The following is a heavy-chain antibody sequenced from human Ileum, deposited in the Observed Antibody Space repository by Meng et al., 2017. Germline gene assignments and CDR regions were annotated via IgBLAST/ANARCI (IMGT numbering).Heavy chain of an antibody. Sequence: GGSRRPSWAASGASFSGMAVHWARQASGKGREWVGRVRGITKNYATSYAASVEGRFTISKDDSKNTAYLQMNRLKNEVTAGYFGTKTYSDEKSRDWFYDLWGHGTLVTVSS. CDR1: GASFSGMA. CDR2: VRGITKNYAT. CDR3: TKTYSDEKSRDWFYDL. D-gene: IGHD2-15*01. V-gene: IGHV3-73*01. J-gene: IGHJ2*01.